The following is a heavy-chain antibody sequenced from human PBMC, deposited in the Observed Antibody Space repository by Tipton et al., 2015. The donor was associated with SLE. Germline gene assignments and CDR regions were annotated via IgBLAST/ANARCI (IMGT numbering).Heavy chain of an antibody. CDR1: GGSISTYY. Sequence: TLSLTCSVSGGSISTYYWSWIRQPPGKGLEWIGYIYYTGSSSYNPSLKSRVTMSIDKSKNQFSLKLSSVTAADTAVYYCARGGAITMGQGEVDYWGQGTLVTVSS. V-gene: IGHV4-59*12. CDR3: ARGGAITMGQGEVDY. J-gene: IGHJ4*02. CDR2: IYYTGSS. D-gene: IGHD3-10*01.